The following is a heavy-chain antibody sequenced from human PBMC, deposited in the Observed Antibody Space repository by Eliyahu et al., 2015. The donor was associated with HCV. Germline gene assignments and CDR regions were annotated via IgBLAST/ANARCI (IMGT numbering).Heavy chain of an antibody. CDR3: ARPYSSGWRGDAFDI. CDR2: INSDGSST. D-gene: IGHD6-19*01. J-gene: IGHJ3*02. V-gene: IGHV3-74*01. CDR1: GFTFSSYW. Sequence: EVQLVESGGGLVQPGGSLRLSCAASGFTFSSYWMHWVRQAPGKGLVWVSRINSDGSSTSYADSVKGRFTISRDNAKNTLYLQMNSLRAEDTAVYYCARPYSSGWRGDAFDIWGQGTMVTVSS.